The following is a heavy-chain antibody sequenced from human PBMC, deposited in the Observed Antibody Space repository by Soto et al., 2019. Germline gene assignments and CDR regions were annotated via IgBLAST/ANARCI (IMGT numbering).Heavy chain of an antibody. J-gene: IGHJ4*02. V-gene: IGHV1-69*02. Sequence: SVKVSCKASGDTFSFYTINWVRQAPGLGLEWVGRINPILSMSNYAQKFQGRVTMTADKSTSTAYMELRSLRFEDTAIYYCATSYGSGYRAFDYWGQGALVTVS. CDR2: INPILSMS. D-gene: IGHD3-10*01. CDR3: ATSYGSGYRAFDY. CDR1: GDTFSFYT.